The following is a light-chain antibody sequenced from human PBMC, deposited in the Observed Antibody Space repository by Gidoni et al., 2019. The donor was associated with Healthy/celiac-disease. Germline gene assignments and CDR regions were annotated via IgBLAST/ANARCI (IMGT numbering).Light chain of an antibody. CDR3: QQYYSTLSWT. CDR1: QSVLYSSNNKNY. J-gene: IGKJ1*01. V-gene: IGKV4-1*01. CDR2: WAS. Sequence: DIVMTQSPASLAVSLGERATINCKSSQSVLYSSNNKNYLAWYQQTPGQPPKLLISWASTRESGVPDRFSGSGSGTDFTLTISSLQAEDVAVYYCQQYYSTLSWTFGQGTKVEIK.